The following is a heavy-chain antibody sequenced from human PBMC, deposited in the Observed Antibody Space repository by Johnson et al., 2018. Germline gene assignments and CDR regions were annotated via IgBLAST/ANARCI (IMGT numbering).Heavy chain of an antibody. CDR1: GGSISSYY. J-gene: IGHJ6*02. V-gene: IGHV4-59*01. Sequence: QVQLQESGPGLVKPSETLSLTCTVSGGSISSYYWSWIRQPPGKGLEWIWYIYYSGSTNYNPSLESRVTISMDTSKKRFSLKVSSVTAAETAVYYCERGPPPSPYYYYYGMDVWGQGTTVTVSS. CDR2: IYYSGST. CDR3: ERGPPPSPYYYYYGMDV.